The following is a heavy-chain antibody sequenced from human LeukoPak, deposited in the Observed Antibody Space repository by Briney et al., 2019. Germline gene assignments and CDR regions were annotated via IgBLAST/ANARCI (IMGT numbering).Heavy chain of an antibody. CDR1: GFTFSSYW. V-gene: IGHV3-7*01. J-gene: IGHJ5*02. CDR3: ARDLSCSGGSCPNDNWFDP. CDR2: IKQDGSEK. D-gene: IGHD2-15*01. Sequence: GGSLRLSCAASGFTFSSYWMSWVRQAPGKGLEWVANIKQDGSEKYYVDSVKGRFTISRDNAKNSLYLQMNSLRAEDTAVYYCARDLSCSGGSCPNDNWFDPWGQGTLVTVSS.